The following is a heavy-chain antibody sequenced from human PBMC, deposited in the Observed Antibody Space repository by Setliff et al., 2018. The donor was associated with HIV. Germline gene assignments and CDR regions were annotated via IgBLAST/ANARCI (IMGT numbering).Heavy chain of an antibody. CDR3: ARRLVRGVYFAFGFDP. V-gene: IGHV4-39*01. Sequence: PSETLSLTCTVSGGSISSSSYYWGWIRQPPGKGLEWIGSIYYSGSTYYNPSLKSRVTISVDTSKNQFSLKLSSVTAADTAVYYCARRLVRGVYFAFGFDPWGQGTLVTVSS. D-gene: IGHD3-10*01. J-gene: IGHJ5*02. CDR1: GGSISSSSYY. CDR2: IYYSGST.